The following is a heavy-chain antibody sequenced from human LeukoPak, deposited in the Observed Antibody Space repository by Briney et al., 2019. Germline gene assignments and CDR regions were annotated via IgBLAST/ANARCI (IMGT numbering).Heavy chain of an antibody. V-gene: IGHV4-39*07. J-gene: IGHJ3*02. D-gene: IGHD3-10*01. CDR1: GGSISSSSYY. CDR2: IYYSGST. CDR3: AREGDITMVYAFDI. Sequence: SETLSLTCTVSGGSISSSSYYWGWIRQPPGKGLEWIGSIYYSGSTYYNPSLKSRVTISVDTSKNQFSLKLSSVTAADTAVYYCAREGDITMVYAFDIWGQGTMVTVSS.